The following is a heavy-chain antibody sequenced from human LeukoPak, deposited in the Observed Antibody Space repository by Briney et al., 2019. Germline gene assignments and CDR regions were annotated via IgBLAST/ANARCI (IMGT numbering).Heavy chain of an antibody. J-gene: IGHJ4*02. CDR3: ARRGGYYDILTGYYKYYFDY. CDR1: GFTVSSNY. CDR2: IYSGGST. D-gene: IGHD3-9*01. Sequence: GGSLRLSCAASGFTVSSNYMSWVRQAPGKGLEWVSVIYSGGSTYYADSVKGRFTISRDNSKNTLYLQMNSLRAEDTAVYYCARRGGYYDILTGYYKYYFDYWGQGTLVTVSS. V-gene: IGHV3-53*01.